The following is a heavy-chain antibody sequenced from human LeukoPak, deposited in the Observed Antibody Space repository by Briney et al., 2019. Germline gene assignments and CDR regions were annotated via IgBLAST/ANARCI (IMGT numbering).Heavy chain of an antibody. D-gene: IGHD5-18*01. V-gene: IGHV4-4*07. CDR2: IYSSGST. Sequence: SETLSLTCTVSGGSINNYYWSWIRQPAGKGLEWIGLIYSSGSTSYNPSLKSRVTMSVETSKNQFPLRMSSVTAADTAVYYCARAKRGYTYGSQKSNWYLDLWGRGTLVTVSS. CDR3: ARAKRGYTYGSQKSNWYLDL. J-gene: IGHJ2*01. CDR1: GGSINNYY.